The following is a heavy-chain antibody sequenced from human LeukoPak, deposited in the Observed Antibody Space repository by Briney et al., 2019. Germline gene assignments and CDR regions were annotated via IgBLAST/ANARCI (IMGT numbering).Heavy chain of an antibody. CDR3: ARSYSSGLGAYMDA. V-gene: IGHV3-21*01. Sequence: GGSLRLSCAASGFTFSSYSMNWVRQAPGKGLEWVSSISSSSSYIYYADSVKGRFTISRDNAKNSLYLQMNSLRAEDTAVYYCARSYSSGLGAYMDAWGKGTTVTVSS. CDR1: GFTFSSYS. J-gene: IGHJ6*03. CDR2: ISSSSSYI. D-gene: IGHD6-25*01.